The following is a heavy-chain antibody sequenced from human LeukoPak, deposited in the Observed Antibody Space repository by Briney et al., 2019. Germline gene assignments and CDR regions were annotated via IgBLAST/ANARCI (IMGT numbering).Heavy chain of an antibody. CDR3: SGSCYGIAAFDI. Sequence: GGSLRLSCAASGFTFINAWMSWVRQAPGKGLEWVGRIKSKTDGGTTYYAAPVKGRFTISRDDSKNTLYLQMNSLKTEDTAVYYCSGSCYGIAAFDIWGQGTMVTVSS. CDR1: GFTFINAW. J-gene: IGHJ3*02. CDR2: IKSKTDGGTT. V-gene: IGHV3-15*01. D-gene: IGHD2-15*01.